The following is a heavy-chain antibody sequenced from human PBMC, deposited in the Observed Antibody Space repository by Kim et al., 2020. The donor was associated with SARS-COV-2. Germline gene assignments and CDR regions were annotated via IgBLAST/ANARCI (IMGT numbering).Heavy chain of an antibody. CDR2: ISYDGSNK. D-gene: IGHD3-9*01. V-gene: IGHV3-30*18. Sequence: GGSLRLSCAASGFTFSSYGMHWVRQAPGKGLEWVAVISYDGSNKYYADSVKGRFTISRDNSKNTLYLQMNSLRAEDTAVYYCAKLNDRYFDWSDDAFDIWGQGTMVTVSS. J-gene: IGHJ3*02. CDR1: GFTFSSYG. CDR3: AKLNDRYFDWSDDAFDI.